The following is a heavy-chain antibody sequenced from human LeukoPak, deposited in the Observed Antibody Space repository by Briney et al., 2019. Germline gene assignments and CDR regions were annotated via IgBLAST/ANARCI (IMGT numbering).Heavy chain of an antibody. V-gene: IGHV4-59*01. J-gene: IGHJ4*02. CDR1: GGSISRYY. CDR3: AREGDGYNRY. D-gene: IGHD5-24*01. CDR2: IYYSGST. Sequence: SETLSLTCTVSGGSISRYYWSWIRQPPGKGLEWIGYIYYSGSTNYNPSLKSRVTISVDTSKNQFSLKLSSVTAADTAVHYCAREGDGYNRYWGQGTPVTVSS.